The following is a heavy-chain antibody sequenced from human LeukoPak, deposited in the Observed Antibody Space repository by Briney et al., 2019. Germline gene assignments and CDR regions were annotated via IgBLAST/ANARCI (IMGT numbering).Heavy chain of an antibody. CDR3: ARGLLKTYYYDSSGSN. J-gene: IGHJ4*02. CDR2: INHSGST. V-gene: IGHV4-34*01. CDR1: GGSFSGYY. D-gene: IGHD3-22*01. Sequence: PSETLSLTCAVYGGSFSGYYWSWIRQPPGKGLEWIGEINHSGSTNYNQALKSRVTISVDTSKNQFSLKLSSVTAGDTAVYYCARGLLKTYYYDSSGSNWGQGTLVTVSS.